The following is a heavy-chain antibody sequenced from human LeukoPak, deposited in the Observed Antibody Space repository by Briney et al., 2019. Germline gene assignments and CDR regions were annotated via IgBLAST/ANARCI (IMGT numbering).Heavy chain of an antibody. J-gene: IGHJ4*02. Sequence: ASVKVSCKASGGTFSSYAISWVRQAPGQGLEWMGRIIPILGIANYAQKFQGRVTITADKSTSTAYMELRSLRSGDTAVYYCARERYSGSPQYYFDYWGQGTLVTVSS. CDR2: IIPILGIA. CDR1: GGTFSSYA. CDR3: ARERYSGSPQYYFDY. V-gene: IGHV1-69*04. D-gene: IGHD1-26*01.